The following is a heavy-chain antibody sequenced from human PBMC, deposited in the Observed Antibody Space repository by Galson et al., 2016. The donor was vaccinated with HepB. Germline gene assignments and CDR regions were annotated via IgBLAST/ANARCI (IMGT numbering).Heavy chain of an antibody. V-gene: IGHV3-7*05. CDR1: GFTFSTYY. CDR3: ARDPGGSSGYGMDF. Sequence: SLRLSCAASGFTFSTYYMTWVRQPPGKGLEWVAGIKQDGSEKYYADSVKGRFTISRDNAKNSLYVQMDSLRAEDTAVYFCARDPGGSSGYGMDFWGQGTTVTVSS. CDR2: IKQDGSEK. D-gene: IGHD6-13*01. J-gene: IGHJ6*02.